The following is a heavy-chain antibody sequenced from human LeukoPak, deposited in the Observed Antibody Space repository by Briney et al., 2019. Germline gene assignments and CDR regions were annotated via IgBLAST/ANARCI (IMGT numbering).Heavy chain of an antibody. CDR1: GDSVPGSGVG. Sequence: SQTLSLTCAISGDSVPGSGVGWHWIRQSPSRGLEWLGKIYYWSKWYYDYAISVKSRIAINPDTSKNQFSLQLDSVTPDGTAVYYCARSKNYAFDYWGPGALVTVSS. CDR3: ARSKNYAFDY. V-gene: IGHV6-1*01. D-gene: IGHD1-7*01. J-gene: IGHJ4*02. CDR2: IYYWSKWYY.